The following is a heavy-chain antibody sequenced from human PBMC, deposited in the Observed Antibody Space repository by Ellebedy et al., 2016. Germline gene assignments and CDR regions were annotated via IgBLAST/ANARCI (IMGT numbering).Heavy chain of an antibody. J-gene: IGHJ4*02. CDR1: GFTFSSYG. Sequence: GGSLRLSCAASGFTFSSYGMHWVHQAPGKGLEWVAVISYDGRNQYYADSVKGRFTISRDNAKNSLSLQMSSLRADDTAVYFCARDRCTSTSCFFDYWGQGTLVTVSS. D-gene: IGHD2-2*01. V-gene: IGHV3-30*03. CDR3: ARDRCTSTSCFFDY. CDR2: ISYDGRNQ.